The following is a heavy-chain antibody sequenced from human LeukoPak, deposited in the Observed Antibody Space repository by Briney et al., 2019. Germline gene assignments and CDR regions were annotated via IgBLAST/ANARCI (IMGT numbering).Heavy chain of an antibody. CDR3: AKDSTPPSIAARPDAFDI. D-gene: IGHD6-6*01. V-gene: IGHV3-23*01. Sequence: GGSLRLSCAASGFTFSSYAMSWVRQAPGKGLEWVSAISGSGGSTYYADSVKGRFTISRDNSKNTLYLQMNSLRAEDTAVYYCAKDSTPPSIAARPDAFDIWGQGTMVTVSS. J-gene: IGHJ3*02. CDR2: ISGSGGST. CDR1: GFTFSSYA.